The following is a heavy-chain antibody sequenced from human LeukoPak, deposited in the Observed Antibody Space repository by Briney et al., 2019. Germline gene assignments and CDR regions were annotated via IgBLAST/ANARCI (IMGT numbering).Heavy chain of an antibody. J-gene: IGHJ4*02. V-gene: IGHV3-7*01. CDR3: ARVGSSVTKPGDY. CDR2: IKQDGSEK. Sequence: TGGSLRLSCAASGFTFSSYWMSWVRQAPGKGLEWVANIKQDGSEKYYVDSVKGRFTISRDNAKNSLYLQMNSLRAEDTAVYYCARVGSSVTKPGDYWGQGTLVTVSS. CDR1: GFTFSSYW. D-gene: IGHD6-6*01.